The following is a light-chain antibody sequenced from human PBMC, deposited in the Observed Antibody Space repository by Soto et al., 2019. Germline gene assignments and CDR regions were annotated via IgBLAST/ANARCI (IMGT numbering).Light chain of an antibody. CDR3: QHCSVWPT. J-gene: IGKJ1*01. CDR2: DAS. Sequence: EAVLTQSPGTVSVSPGDRVTLSCRASVSVGSNLAWYQQKPGQAPRLLIYDASTRATGVPARFSGSGSETEFTLTIISLQSEDCAVYYCQHCSVWPTFGQGTKVEIK. CDR1: VSVGSN. V-gene: IGKV3-15*01.